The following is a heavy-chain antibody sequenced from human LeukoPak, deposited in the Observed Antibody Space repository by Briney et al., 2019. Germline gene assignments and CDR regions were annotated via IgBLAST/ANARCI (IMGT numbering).Heavy chain of an antibody. CDR2: IYYSGST. V-gene: IGHV4-59*01. CDR1: GGSISSYY. Sequence: PSETLSLTCTVSGGSISSYYWSWIRQPPGKGLEWIGYIYYSGSTNYNPSLKSRVTISVDTSKNQFSLKLSSVTAADTAVYYCARAPFMNYYDSSGYYWGGDAFDIWGQGTMVTVSS. J-gene: IGHJ3*02. D-gene: IGHD3-22*01. CDR3: ARAPFMNYYDSSGYYWGGDAFDI.